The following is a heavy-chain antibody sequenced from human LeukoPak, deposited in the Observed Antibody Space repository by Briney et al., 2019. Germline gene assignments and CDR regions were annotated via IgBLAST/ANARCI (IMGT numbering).Heavy chain of an antibody. Sequence: NPSETLSLTCTVSGGSITSYCWSWIRQPPGKGLESIGYIYYSGSTNYNPSLKSRVTISVDTSKSQVSLKLSSVTAADTAVYYCARDGYYDSSGYNRDAFDIWGQGTMVTVSS. CDR3: ARDGYYDSSGYNRDAFDI. CDR1: GGSITSYC. CDR2: IYYSGST. V-gene: IGHV4-59*01. D-gene: IGHD3-22*01. J-gene: IGHJ3*02.